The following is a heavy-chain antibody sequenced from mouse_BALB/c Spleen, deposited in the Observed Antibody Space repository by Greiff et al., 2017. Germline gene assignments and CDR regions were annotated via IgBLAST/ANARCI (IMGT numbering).Heavy chain of an antibody. D-gene: IGHD2-4*01. CDR3: ATMITTKGFDY. Sequence: EVKLQESGGGLVKPGGSLKLSCAASGFTFSDYYMYWVRQTPEKRLEWVATISDGGSYTYYPDSVKGRFTISRDNAKNNLYLQMSSLKSEDTAMYYCATMITTKGFDYWGQGTTLTVSS. CDR2: ISDGGSYT. CDR1: GFTFSDYY. J-gene: IGHJ2*01. V-gene: IGHV5-4*02.